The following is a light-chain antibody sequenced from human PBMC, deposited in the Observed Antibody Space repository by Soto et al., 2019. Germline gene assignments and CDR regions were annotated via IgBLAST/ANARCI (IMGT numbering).Light chain of an antibody. V-gene: IGLV1-40*01. J-gene: IGLJ3*02. CDR1: SSNIGAGYD. Sequence: QAVVTQPPSVSGAPGRRVTISCTGSSSNIGAGYDVHWYQQLPGTAPKLLIFGNSNRPSGVPDRFSGSKSGTSASLAITGIQAEDEADYYGQSYDRSLSGWVFGGGTKLTVL. CDR3: QSYDRSLSGWV. CDR2: GNS.